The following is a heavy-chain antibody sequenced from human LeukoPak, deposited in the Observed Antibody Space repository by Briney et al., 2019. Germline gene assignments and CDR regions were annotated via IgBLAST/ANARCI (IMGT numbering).Heavy chain of an antibody. CDR3: ASPSGWYQPFDY. CDR2: ISSSGSTI. D-gene: IGHD6-19*01. V-gene: IGHV3-11*04. CDR1: GFTFSDDY. Sequence: GGSLRLSCAASGFTFSDDYMSWIRQAPGKGLEWVSYISSSGSTIYYADSVKGRFTISRDNAKNSLYLQMNSLRAEDTAVYYCASPSGWYQPFDYWGQGTLVTVSS. J-gene: IGHJ4*02.